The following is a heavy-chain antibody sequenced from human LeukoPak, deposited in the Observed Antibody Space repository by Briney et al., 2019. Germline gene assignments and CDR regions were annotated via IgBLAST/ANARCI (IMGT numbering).Heavy chain of an antibody. V-gene: IGHV3-11*03. J-gene: IGHJ4*02. Sequence: GGSLRLSCAASGFTFSDYYMSWIRQAPGEGLEWGSYISSSSSYTNYADSVKGRVTISRDNAKNSLYLQMNSLRAEDTAVYYCARSSDILTGSYYFDYWGQGTLVTVSS. CDR3: ARSSDILTGSYYFDY. D-gene: IGHD3-9*01. CDR1: GFTFSDYY. CDR2: ISSSSSYT.